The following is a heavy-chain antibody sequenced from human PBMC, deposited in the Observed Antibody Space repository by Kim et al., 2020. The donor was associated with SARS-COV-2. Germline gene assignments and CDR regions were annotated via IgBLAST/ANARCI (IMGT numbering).Heavy chain of an antibody. D-gene: IGHD3-22*01. J-gene: IGHJ4*02. V-gene: IGHV3-7*01. CDR1: GFTFSSYW. CDR2: IKQDGSEK. Sequence: GGSLRLSCAASGFTFSSYWMSWVRQAPGKGLEWVANIKQDGSEKYYVDSVKGRFTISRDNAKNSLYLQMNSLRAEDTAVYYCARDHTRYYYDSSGYLEEGLFDYWGQGTLVTVSS. CDR3: ARDHTRYYYDSSGYLEEGLFDY.